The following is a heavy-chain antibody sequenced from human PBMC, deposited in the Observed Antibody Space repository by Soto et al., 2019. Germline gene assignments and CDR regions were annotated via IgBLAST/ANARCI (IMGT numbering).Heavy chain of an antibody. CDR1: GYIFTSYG. CDR3: ARGGVGSTSNWFDP. V-gene: IGHV1-18*01. Sequence: QVQLVQSGPEVKEPGASVQVSCKTSGYIFTSYGVSWVRQAPGQGLEWMGWITAYSGNTHYAEKFQGRVTMTTDTSTRTFYLDLRSLRSDDTAVYYCARGGVGSTSNWFDPCGQGPLVTVTS. J-gene: IGHJ5*02. D-gene: IGHD1-26*01. CDR2: ITAYSGNT.